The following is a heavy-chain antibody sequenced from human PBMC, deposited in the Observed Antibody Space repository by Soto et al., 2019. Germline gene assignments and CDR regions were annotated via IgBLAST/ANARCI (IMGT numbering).Heavy chain of an antibody. D-gene: IGHD3-10*01. V-gene: IGHV3-21*01. J-gene: IGHJ4*02. CDR1: GCIFRIYG. CDR2: ITGGSNDI. CDR3: ARDKAVRGVITSALDY. Sequence: WGSLRLSCAVSGCIFRIYGMIWVRQAPGKGLEWVSCITGGSNDINYAASVQGGFTISRDHAKNSLYLQMTRPRAEETAVYYCARDKAVRGVITSALDYWGLGTLVTVSS.